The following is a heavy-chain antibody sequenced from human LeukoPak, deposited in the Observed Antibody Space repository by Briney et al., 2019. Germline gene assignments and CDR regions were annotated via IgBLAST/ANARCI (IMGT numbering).Heavy chain of an antibody. CDR2: VSGSGGST. CDR1: GFTFSTYA. CDR3: ATHHGGYPSY. Sequence: PGGSLGLSCAASGFTFSTYAMSWVRQAPGRGLEWVSAVSGSGGSTYYADSVKGRFTISRDNSKNTLFLQMKTLRAEDTAVYYCATHHGGYPSYWGQGTLVTVSS. J-gene: IGHJ4*02. V-gene: IGHV3-23*01. D-gene: IGHD3-16*01.